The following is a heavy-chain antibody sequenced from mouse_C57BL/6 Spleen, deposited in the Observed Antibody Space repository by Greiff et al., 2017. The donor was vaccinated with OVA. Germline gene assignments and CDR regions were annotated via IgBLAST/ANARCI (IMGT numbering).Heavy chain of an antibody. Sequence: EVKLMESGGGLVKPGGSLKLSCAASGFTFSSYAMSWVRQTPEKRLEWVATISDGGSYTYYPDNVKGRFTISRDNAKNNLYLQMSHLKSEDTAMYYCARDRDDARGYYFDYWGQGTTLTVS. CDR2: ISDGGSYT. D-gene: IGHD2-12*01. V-gene: IGHV5-4*01. J-gene: IGHJ2*01. CDR3: ARDRDDARGYYFDY. CDR1: GFTFSSYA.